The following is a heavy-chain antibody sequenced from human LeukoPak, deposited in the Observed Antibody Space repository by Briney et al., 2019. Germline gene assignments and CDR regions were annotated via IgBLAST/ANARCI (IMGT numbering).Heavy chain of an antibody. CDR3: AKLDYGDYGYFDL. CDR2: ISGSGGST. CDR1: GFTFSSYA. J-gene: IGHJ2*01. V-gene: IGHV3-23*01. Sequence: GGSLRLSCAASGFTFSSYAMSWVRQAPGKGLEWVSAISGSGGSTYYADSVKGRFTISRDNSKNTLYLRMNSLRAEDTAVYYCAKLDYGDYGYFDLWGRGTLVTVSS. D-gene: IGHD4-17*01.